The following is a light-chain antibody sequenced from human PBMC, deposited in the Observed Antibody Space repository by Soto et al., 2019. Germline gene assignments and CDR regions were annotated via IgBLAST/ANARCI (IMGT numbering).Light chain of an antibody. CDR3: FSYTSSGTYV. CDR1: SXDVGNYKY. CDR2: EVS. J-gene: IGLJ1*01. Sequence: QSALTQPASVSGSPGQSITISCTGTSXDVGNYKYVSWYQQHPGTAPKLMIYEVSNRPSGVSNRFSGSKSGNTASLTISGLHAEDETDYYCFSYTSSGTYVLGTGTKVTVL. V-gene: IGLV2-14*01.